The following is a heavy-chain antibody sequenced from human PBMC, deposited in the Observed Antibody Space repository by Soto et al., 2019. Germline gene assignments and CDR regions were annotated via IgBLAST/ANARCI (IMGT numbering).Heavy chain of an antibody. D-gene: IGHD3-16*02. Sequence: PGGSLRLSCAASGFTFNSYAMNWVRQAPGKGLEWVSGIASGGDITYYADSVKGRFTISRDNSKNTLYLQMNSLRAEDTAIYYCAKSTSTVIYYFDYWGQGTLVTVSS. V-gene: IGHV3-23*01. CDR2: IASGGDIT. CDR1: GFTFNSYA. CDR3: AKSTSTVIYYFDY. J-gene: IGHJ4*02.